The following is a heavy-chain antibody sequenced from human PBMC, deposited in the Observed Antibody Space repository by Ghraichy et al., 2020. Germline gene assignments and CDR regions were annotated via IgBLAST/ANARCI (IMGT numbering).Heavy chain of an antibody. J-gene: IGHJ2*01. CDR2: ISPKSGVT. Sequence: ASVKVSCKASGYTFSGHHINWVRQAPGQGLEWMGWISPKSGVTAYAQKFQGRVTMTRDTSINTAYLELSGLRSDDTAVYFCAGGDIIGWNDWYFDLWGRGTLVSVSS. CDR1: GYTFSGHH. D-gene: IGHD1-1*01. V-gene: IGHV1-2*02. CDR3: AGGDIIGWNDWYFDL.